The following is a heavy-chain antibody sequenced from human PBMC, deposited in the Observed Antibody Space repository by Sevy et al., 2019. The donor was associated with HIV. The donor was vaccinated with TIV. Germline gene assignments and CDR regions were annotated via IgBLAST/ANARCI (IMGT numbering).Heavy chain of an antibody. CDR3: ARSSIGVAYYYGIDV. V-gene: IGHV3-53*01. CDR2: IYSGGST. J-gene: IGHJ6*02. Sequence: GGSLRISCAASGFTVSSNYMSWVRQAPGKGLEWVSVIYSGGSTSYADSVKGRFTISRDNSKNTLYLQMNSLRAEETAGDYCARSSIGVAYYYGIDVWGQGTTVTVSS. D-gene: IGHD6-19*01. CDR1: GFTVSSNY.